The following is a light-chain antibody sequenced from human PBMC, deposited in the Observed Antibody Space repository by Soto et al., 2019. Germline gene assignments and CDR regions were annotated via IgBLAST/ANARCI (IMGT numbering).Light chain of an antibody. J-gene: IGKJ1*01. V-gene: IGKV1-5*01. CDR2: DAS. CDR1: QSISSW. Sequence: DIQMTQSPSTLSASVGDRVTITCRASQSISSWLAWYQQKPGKAPKLLIYDASSLESGVPSRFSGSGSGTEFTLTIISLQPDDFATYYCQQYNSHWATFGQGTKVDIK. CDR3: QQYNSHWAT.